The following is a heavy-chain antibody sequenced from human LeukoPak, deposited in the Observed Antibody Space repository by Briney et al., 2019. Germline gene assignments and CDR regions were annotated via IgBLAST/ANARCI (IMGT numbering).Heavy chain of an antibody. CDR3: ANRIARDSSSWSDFDY. CDR2: IIPIFGTA. Sequence: SVKVSCKASGGTFSSYAISWVRQAPGQGLEWMGGIIPIFGTANYAQKFQGRVTITADESTSTAYMELSSLRSEDTAVYYCANRIARDSSSWSDFDYWGQGTLVTVSS. CDR1: GGTFSSYA. D-gene: IGHD6-13*01. J-gene: IGHJ4*02. V-gene: IGHV1-69*13.